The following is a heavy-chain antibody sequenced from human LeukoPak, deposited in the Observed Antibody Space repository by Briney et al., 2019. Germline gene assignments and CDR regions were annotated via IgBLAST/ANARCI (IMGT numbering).Heavy chain of an antibody. CDR1: VFTYDDYD. J-gene: IGHJ4*02. CDR3: ATTYYYGSGSIH. CDR2: INWNGGST. Sequence: GGSLTLSCAASVFTYDDYDMSWVRQAPGKGLEWVSGINWNGGSTGYADSVKGRFTISRDNAKNSLYLQMNSLRAEDTALYYCATTYYYGSGSIHWGQGTLVTVSS. V-gene: IGHV3-20*04. D-gene: IGHD3-10*01.